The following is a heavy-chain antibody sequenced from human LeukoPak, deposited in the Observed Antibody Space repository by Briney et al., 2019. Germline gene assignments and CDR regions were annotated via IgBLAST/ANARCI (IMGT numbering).Heavy chain of an antibody. J-gene: IGHJ5*02. CDR1: GGTFSSYA. CDR3: AREGSGSYYRGLYNWFDP. CDR2: IIPIFGTA. V-gene: IGHV1-69*13. D-gene: IGHD3-10*01. Sequence: GASVKVSCKASGGTFSSYAISWVRQAPGQGLEWMGGIIPIFGTANYAQKFQGRVTITADESTSTAYMELSSLRSEDTAVYYCAREGSGSYYRGLYNWFDPWGQGTLVTVSS.